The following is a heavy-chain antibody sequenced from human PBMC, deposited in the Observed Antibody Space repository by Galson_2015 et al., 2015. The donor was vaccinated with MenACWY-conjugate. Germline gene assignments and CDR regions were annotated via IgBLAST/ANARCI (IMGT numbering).Heavy chain of an antibody. V-gene: IGHV3-74*01. CDR3: VRDNAAAPDLFDS. J-gene: IGHJ4*02. D-gene: IGHD6-25*01. CDR1: GFTLSTYW. CDR2: INNDGSST. Sequence: SLRLSCAASGFTLSTYWMHWVRQAPGKGLVWVSRINNDGSSTNYADSVKGRFTISRDNAKNTLYLQMNSLRAEDTALYYRVRDNAAAPDLFDSWGQGTRVTVSS.